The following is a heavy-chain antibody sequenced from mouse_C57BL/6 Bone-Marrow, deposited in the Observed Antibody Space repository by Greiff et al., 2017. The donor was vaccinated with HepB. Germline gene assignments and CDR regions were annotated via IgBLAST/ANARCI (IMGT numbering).Heavy chain of an antibody. Sequence: QVQLQQSGAELVRPGASVKLSCKASGYTFTDYYINWVKQRPGQGLEWIARIYPGSGNTYYNEKFKGKATLTAEKSSSTAYMQLSSLTSEDSAVYFCARGDYYGSSLFAYWGQGTLVTVSA. J-gene: IGHJ3*01. D-gene: IGHD1-1*01. V-gene: IGHV1-76*01. CDR3: ARGDYYGSSLFAY. CDR2: IYPGSGNT. CDR1: GYTFTDYY.